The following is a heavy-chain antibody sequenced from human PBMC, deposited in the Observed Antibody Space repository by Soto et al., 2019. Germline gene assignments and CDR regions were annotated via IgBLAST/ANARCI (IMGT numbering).Heavy chain of an antibody. Sequence: QVQLQESGPGLVKPSETLSLTCAVSGYSISSGYYWGWIRQPPGKGLEWIGSIYRTGSTYYNPSLQSRVTISVDTSKNQFSLKLSSVTAADTAVYYCAREYYYDSSGYYNSWGQGTLVTVSS. D-gene: IGHD3-22*01. CDR2: IYRTGST. CDR1: GYSISSGYY. CDR3: AREYYYDSSGYYNS. V-gene: IGHV4-38-2*02. J-gene: IGHJ4*02.